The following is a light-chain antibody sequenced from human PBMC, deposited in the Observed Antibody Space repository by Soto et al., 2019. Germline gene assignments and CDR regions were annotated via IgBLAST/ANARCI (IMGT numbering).Light chain of an antibody. CDR1: QSVSSSF. CDR3: QQDDNSPLT. V-gene: IGKV3-20*01. CDR2: AAS. Sequence: EMVLTQSPGTLSLSPGERATLSCRASQSVSSSFLAWYQQKPGQAPRLLIYAASSMATGIPDRFSGSGSGTDFTLTISSLEPEDLAVSDCQQDDNSPLTFGGGTKVVIK. J-gene: IGKJ4*01.